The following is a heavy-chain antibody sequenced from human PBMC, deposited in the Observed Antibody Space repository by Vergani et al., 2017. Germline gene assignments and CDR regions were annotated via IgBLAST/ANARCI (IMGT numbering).Heavy chain of an antibody. CDR1: GGSISSGDYS. Sequence: QVQLQESGPGLVKPSQTLSLTCTVSGGSISSGDYSWSWIRQPPGKGLEWIGYIYYSGSTYYNPSLKSRVTISVDTSKNQFSLKLSSVTAADPAVYYCAREKRFGELSNWFDPWGQGTLVTVSS. J-gene: IGHJ5*02. V-gene: IGHV4-30-4*08. CDR2: IYYSGST. CDR3: AREKRFGELSNWFDP. D-gene: IGHD3-10*01.